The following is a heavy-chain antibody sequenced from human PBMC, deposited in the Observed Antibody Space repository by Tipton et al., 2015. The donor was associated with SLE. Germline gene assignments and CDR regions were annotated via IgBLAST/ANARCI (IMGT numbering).Heavy chain of an antibody. J-gene: IGHJ5*02. V-gene: IGHV4-59*01. CDR1: GDSISRYF. D-gene: IGHD7-27*01. CDR3: AREEDWGVAGWFDP. CDR2: ISYSGST. Sequence: LRLSCTVSGDSISRYFWNWIRQPPGKGLEWIGYISYSGSTYYNPSLKSRVTISVDTSKNQFSLKLSSVTAADTAVYYCAREEDWGVAGWFDPWGQGTLVTVSS.